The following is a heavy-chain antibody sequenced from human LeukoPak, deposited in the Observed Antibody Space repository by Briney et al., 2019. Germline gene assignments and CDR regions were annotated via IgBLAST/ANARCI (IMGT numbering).Heavy chain of an antibody. Sequence: GGSLRLSCAASGFSFANSVISWIRQAPGKGPEWVSAISGSGDRTDYADSVKGRFTISRDNSKNTLYLQMNSLRAEDTAVYYCFYDSSPRGGQGTLVTVSS. J-gene: IGHJ4*02. CDR1: GFSFANSV. D-gene: IGHD3-22*01. CDR2: ISGSGDRT. V-gene: IGHV3-23*01. CDR3: FYDSSPR.